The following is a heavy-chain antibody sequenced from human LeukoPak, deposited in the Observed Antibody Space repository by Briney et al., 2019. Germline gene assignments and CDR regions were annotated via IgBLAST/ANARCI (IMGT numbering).Heavy chain of an antibody. CDR3: ARGRLGVTIFGVVTDNWFDP. J-gene: IGHJ5*02. CDR2: INHSGST. CDR1: GGSFSGYY. Sequence: SETLSLTCAVYGGSFSGYYWSWIRQPPGKGLEWIGEINHSGSTNYNPFLKSRVTISVDTSKNQFSLKLSSVTAADTAVYYCARGRLGVTIFGVVTDNWFDPWGQGTLVTVSS. D-gene: IGHD3-3*01. V-gene: IGHV4-34*01.